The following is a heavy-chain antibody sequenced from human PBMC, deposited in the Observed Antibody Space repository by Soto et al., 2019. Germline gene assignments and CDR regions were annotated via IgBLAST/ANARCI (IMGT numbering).Heavy chain of an antibody. J-gene: IGHJ4*02. CDR3: AHRVLRTVFGLVTTTAIYFDF. Sequence: QITLNESGPTQVKPRQTLTLTCTFSGFSLTTSGVGVGWIRQSPGKAPEWLALIYWDDDKRYSPSLKRRLTITKDTSNNLVFLTMADLYPADTATYYCAHRVLRTVFGLVTTTAIYFDFWGQGTPVAVS. D-gene: IGHD3-3*01. CDR1: GFSLTTSGVG. CDR2: IYWDDDK. V-gene: IGHV2-5*02.